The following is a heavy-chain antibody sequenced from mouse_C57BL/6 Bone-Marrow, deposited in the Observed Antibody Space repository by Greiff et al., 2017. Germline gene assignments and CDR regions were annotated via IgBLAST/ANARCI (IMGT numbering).Heavy chain of an antibody. J-gene: IGHJ2*01. V-gene: IGHV10-1*01. Sequence: VQLKESGGGLVQPKGSLKLSCAASGFSFNTYAMNWVRQAPGKGLEWVARIRSKSNNYATYYADSVKDRFTISRDDSESMLYLQMNNLKTEDTAMYYCVRHDYDYEFDYWGQGTTLTVSS. CDR1: GFSFNTYA. CDR2: IRSKSNNYAT. CDR3: VRHDYDYEFDY. D-gene: IGHD2-4*01.